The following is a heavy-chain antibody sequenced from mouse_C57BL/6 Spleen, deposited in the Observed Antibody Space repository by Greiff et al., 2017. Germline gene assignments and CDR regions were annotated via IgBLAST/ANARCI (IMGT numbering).Heavy chain of an antibody. CDR3: ARRNYGSKDY. D-gene: IGHD1-1*01. CDR1: GYTFTDYN. Sequence: EVKLMESGPELVKPGASVKIPCKASGYTFTDYNMDWVKQSHGKSLEWIGDINPNNGGTIYNQKFKGKATLTVDKSSSTAYMELRSLTSEDTAVYYCARRNYGSKDYWGQGTTLTVSS. J-gene: IGHJ2*01. V-gene: IGHV1-18*01. CDR2: INPNNGGT.